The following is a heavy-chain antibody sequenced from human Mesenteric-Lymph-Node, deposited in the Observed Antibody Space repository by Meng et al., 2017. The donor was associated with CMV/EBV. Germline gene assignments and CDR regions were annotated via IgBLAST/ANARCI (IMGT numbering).Heavy chain of an antibody. J-gene: IGHJ4*02. CDR2: IYPADSDT. CDR1: GFSFTSYW. D-gene: IGHD2-21*02. CDR3: AVEGGDGDYFDY. V-gene: IGHV5-51*01. Sequence: GGSLRLSCKVSGFSFTSYWIGWVRQMPGKGLDWMGIIYPADSDTKYGPSFQGQVTISADKSISTAYLQWSSLKASDTAIYYCAVEGGDGDYFDYWGQGTLVTVSS.